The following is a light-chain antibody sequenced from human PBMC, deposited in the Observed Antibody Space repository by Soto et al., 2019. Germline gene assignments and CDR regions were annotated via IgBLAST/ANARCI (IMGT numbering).Light chain of an antibody. CDR2: DAS. CDR3: QKRSNWPPL. CDR1: QMVSSN. J-gene: IGKJ1*01. V-gene: IGKV3-11*01. Sequence: EIVMTQSPVTLSVSPGEIVTLSCSACQMVSSNLAWHQQKPGQAPRLLIYDASNRATGIPARFSGSGSGTDFTLTISSLEPEDFAVYYCQKRSNWPPLFGQGTKVDIK.